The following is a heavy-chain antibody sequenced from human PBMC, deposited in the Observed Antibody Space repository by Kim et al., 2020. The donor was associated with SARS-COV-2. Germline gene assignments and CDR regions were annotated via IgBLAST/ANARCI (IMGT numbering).Heavy chain of an antibody. CDR3: ARVKSEWLVYFHY. CDR1: GFTFSSYS. CDR2: ISSSTSTI. V-gene: IGHV3-48*02. Sequence: GGSLRLSCAASGFTFSSYSMNWVRQAPGKGLEWVSYISSSTSTIYYADSVKGRFTISRDNAKNSLFLQMNSLRDEDTAVYYCARVKSEWLVYFHYWGQGTLVTVSS. D-gene: IGHD3-3*01. J-gene: IGHJ4*02.